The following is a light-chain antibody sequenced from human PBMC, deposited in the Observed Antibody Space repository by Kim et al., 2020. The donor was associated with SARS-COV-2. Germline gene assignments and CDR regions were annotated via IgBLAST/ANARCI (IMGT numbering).Light chain of an antibody. CDR2: DAC. J-gene: IGKJ3*01. Sequence: WSPGERTTISCRASQSVGNYLAWYQQKPGQAPRLIISDACNRATGRPARISGSGSGTNFSLTISSLEPENFAVYFCQQRSNWPPTFGPGTKVDIK. CDR3: QQRSNWPPT. V-gene: IGKV3-11*01. CDR1: QSVGNY.